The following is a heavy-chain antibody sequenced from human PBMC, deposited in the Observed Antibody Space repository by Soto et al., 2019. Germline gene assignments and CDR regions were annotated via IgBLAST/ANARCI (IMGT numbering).Heavy chain of an antibody. V-gene: IGHV3-33*01. CDR1: GFTLSSFG. CDR2: IRHDGSQT. CDR3: ARDFITGATYSGPSYYHMDV. Sequence: QEQLVESGGGVVQPGRSLRLSCAASGFTLSSFGIHWVRQAPGKGLEWVAVIRHDGSQTNYVDFVKGRFTISRDNSRNTVFLQMDSLRAEDTAVYRCARDFITGATYSGPSYYHMDVWGRGTTVTVSS. J-gene: IGHJ6*01. D-gene: IGHD1-20*01.